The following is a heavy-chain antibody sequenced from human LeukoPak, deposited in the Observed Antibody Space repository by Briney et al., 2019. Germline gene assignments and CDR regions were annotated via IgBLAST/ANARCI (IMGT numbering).Heavy chain of an antibody. CDR1: GGSISSSSYY. V-gene: IGHV4-39*07. CDR2: IYYSGST. J-gene: IGHJ4*02. Sequence: SETLSLTCTVSGGSISSSSYYWGWIRQPPGKGLEWIGSIYYSGSTYYNPSLKSRVTISVDTSKNQFSLKLSSVTAADTAVYYCAALSLWNYFDYWGQGTLVTVSS. CDR3: AALSLWNYFDY. D-gene: IGHD3-10*01.